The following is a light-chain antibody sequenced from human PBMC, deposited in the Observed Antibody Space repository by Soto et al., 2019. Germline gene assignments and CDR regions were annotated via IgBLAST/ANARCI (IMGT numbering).Light chain of an antibody. J-gene: IGKJ1*01. CDR1: QSISSW. V-gene: IGKV1-5*03. Sequence: DIQMTKSPSTLPASLGDRVTITSRPGQSISSWLAWYQQKPGKAPKLLIYKAPSLESGVPSRFSGSGSGTEFTLTISSLQPDDFATYYCQQYNSFPTFGQGTKVEIK. CDR2: KAP. CDR3: QQYNSFPT.